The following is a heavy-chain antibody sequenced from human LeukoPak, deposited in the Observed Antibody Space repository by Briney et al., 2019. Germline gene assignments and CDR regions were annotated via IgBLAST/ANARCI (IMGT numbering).Heavy chain of an antibody. CDR1: GYTFTSYD. V-gene: IGHV1-8*01. CDR3: ARANPIAVAGTDFDY. Sequence: ASVKVSCKATGYTFTSYDINWVRQATGQGLEWMGWMNPNSGNTGYAQKFQGRVTMTRNTSISTAYMELSSLRSEDTAVYYCARANPIAVAGTDFDYWGQGTLVTVSS. CDR2: MNPNSGNT. J-gene: IGHJ4*02. D-gene: IGHD6-19*01.